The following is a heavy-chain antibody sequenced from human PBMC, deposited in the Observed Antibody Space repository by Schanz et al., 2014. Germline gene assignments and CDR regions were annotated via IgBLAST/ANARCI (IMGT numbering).Heavy chain of an antibody. J-gene: IGHJ6*03. CDR3: AKGPYYYYYMDV. CDR1: GFIFRSFG. Sequence: VQLAESGGGLVQPGGSLRLSCATSGFIFRSFGIHWVRQAPGKGLEWVAVIWSDGTNEYYADSVKGRFTISGDSSKYTVYLQMNSLRADDTAVYYCAKGPYYYYYMDVWGNGTTVTGSS. V-gene: IGHV3-33*06. CDR2: IWSDGTNE.